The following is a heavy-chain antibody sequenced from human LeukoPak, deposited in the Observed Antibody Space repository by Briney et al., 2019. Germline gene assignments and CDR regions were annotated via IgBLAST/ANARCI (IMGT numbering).Heavy chain of an antibody. CDR3: ARDPLLSHQTDYFDS. CDR1: GFTFSNYA. V-gene: IGHV3-30-3*01. J-gene: IGHJ4*02. Sequence: GGSLRLSCAVAGFTFSNYAMHWVRQAPGKGLEWVAVISYDGSNKYYADSLKGRFTISRDNSKNTLDLQMHSLRAKDTAVYFCARDPLLSHQTDYFDSWGQGTLVTVSS. CDR2: ISYDGSNK. D-gene: IGHD3-10*01.